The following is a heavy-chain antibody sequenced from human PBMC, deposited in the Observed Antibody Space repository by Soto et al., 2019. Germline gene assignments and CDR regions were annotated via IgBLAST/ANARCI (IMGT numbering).Heavy chain of an antibody. CDR3: ARAPLVGATGGPFDY. J-gene: IGHJ4*02. V-gene: IGHV3-33*01. CDR1: GFTFSSYG. D-gene: IGHD1-26*01. CDR2: IWYDGSNK. Sequence: PGGSLRLSCAASGFTFSSYGMHWVRQAPGKGLEWVAVIWYDGSNKYYADSVKGRFTISRDNSKNTLYLQMNSLRAEDTAVYYCARAPLVGATGGPFDYWGQGTLVTVSS.